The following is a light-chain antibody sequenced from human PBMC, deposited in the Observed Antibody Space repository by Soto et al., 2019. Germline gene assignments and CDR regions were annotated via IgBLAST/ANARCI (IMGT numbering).Light chain of an antibody. CDR2: GPS. J-gene: IGKJ1*01. CDR3: QEYGSRPST. CDR1: QSVSSSY. V-gene: IGKV3-20*01. Sequence: ESVLTQSPGTLSLSPGERATLACRASQSVSSSYLAWYQQKPGLAPRLLIYGPSSRATGIPERFSGSGSGTDFTLAISRLEPEDVAVYYCQEYGSRPSTFGQVTKV.